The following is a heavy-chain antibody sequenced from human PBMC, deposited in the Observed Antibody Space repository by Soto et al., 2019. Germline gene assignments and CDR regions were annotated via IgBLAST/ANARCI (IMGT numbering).Heavy chain of an antibody. Sequence: PSETLSLTCTVSGGSVSSGSYYWSWIRQPPGKGLEWIGYIYYSGSTNYNPSLKSRVTISVDTSKNQFSLRLNSVTAADTAVYYCARSSIEPRVFMYPFDSWGQGTLVTVSS. CDR3: ARSSIEPRVFMYPFDS. D-gene: IGHD6-6*01. CDR1: GGSVSSGSYY. V-gene: IGHV4-61*01. CDR2: IYYSGST. J-gene: IGHJ4*02.